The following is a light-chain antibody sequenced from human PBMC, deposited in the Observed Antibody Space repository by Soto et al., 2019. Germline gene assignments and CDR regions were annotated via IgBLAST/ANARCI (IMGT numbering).Light chain of an antibody. V-gene: IGLV1-44*01. CDR2: SDD. Sequence: QSVLSRPPSASGTPGQRVTVSCSGSSSNIGSNTVTWYQQFPGTAPKLLIYSDDQRPSGVPDRFSGSKSGTSASLAISGLQSEDEADYYCAAWDDSLNGYVFGSGTKVTVL. J-gene: IGLJ1*01. CDR1: SSNIGSNT. CDR3: AAWDDSLNGYV.